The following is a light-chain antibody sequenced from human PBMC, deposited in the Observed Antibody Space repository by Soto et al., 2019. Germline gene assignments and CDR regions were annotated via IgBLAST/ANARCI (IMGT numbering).Light chain of an antibody. V-gene: IGKV3-11*01. J-gene: IGKJ2*02. Sequence: EIVLTQSPLTLALSPGERATLSCRASQSVATYLAWYQQRPGQAPRLLIYDTSHRATGIPARVSGSGSGTDFTLTISSLEPEDFAVYYCQHRTDWPPICTFGPGTKVEIK. CDR2: DTS. CDR1: QSVATY. CDR3: QHRTDWPPICT.